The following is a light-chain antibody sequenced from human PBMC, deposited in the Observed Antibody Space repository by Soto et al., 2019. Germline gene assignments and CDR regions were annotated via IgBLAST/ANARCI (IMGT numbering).Light chain of an antibody. CDR1: LNVNNN. J-gene: IGKJ2*01. CDR2: GAS. Sequence: EIIMRQSPATLSVSAGERATLSCRASLNVNNNVAWYQQKPGQAPRRLIYGASARATGIPARFSGSGSGTEFTLTISSLQSEDFAVYYCQQCNAWPYTFGQGTKLDIK. V-gene: IGKV3-15*01. CDR3: QQCNAWPYT.